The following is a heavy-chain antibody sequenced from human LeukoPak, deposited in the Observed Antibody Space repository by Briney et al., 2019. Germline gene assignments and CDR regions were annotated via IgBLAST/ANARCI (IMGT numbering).Heavy chain of an antibody. CDR2: ISSSGSTL. D-gene: IGHD6-13*01. Sequence: GGSLRLSCEASGFTFSTYEMNWVRQAPGKGLEWVSYISSSGSTLYYADSVKGRFTISRDNAKSSLYLQMNSLRAEDTAVYYCARDVSYNSLDYWGQGTLVTVSS. CDR1: GFTFSTYE. J-gene: IGHJ4*02. CDR3: ARDVSYNSLDY. V-gene: IGHV3-48*03.